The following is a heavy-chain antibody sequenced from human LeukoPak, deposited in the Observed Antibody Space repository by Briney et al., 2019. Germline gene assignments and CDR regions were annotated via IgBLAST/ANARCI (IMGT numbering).Heavy chain of an antibody. CDR3: AREVGIRDYYYGMDV. CDR2: IYHSGST. V-gene: IGHV4-4*02. J-gene: IGHJ6*02. CDR1: GGSISSSNW. Sequence: SGTLSLTCAVSGGSISSSNWWSWVRQPPGKGLEWIGEIYHSGSTNYNPSLKSRVTISVDKSKTQFSLKLSSVTAAETAVYYCAREVGIRDYYYGMDVWGQGTTVTVSS. D-gene: IGHD1-1*01.